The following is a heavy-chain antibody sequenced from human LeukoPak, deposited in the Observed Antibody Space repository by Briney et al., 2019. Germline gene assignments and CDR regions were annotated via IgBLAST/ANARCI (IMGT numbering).Heavy chain of an antibody. Sequence: GGSLRLSCAASGFTLNSYSMDWVRQAPGKGLEWVSSISSSSDYIYYADSVKGRFTISRDNAKNSLYLQMNSLRAEDTAVYYCARAPPDYAKDYWGQGTLVTVSS. J-gene: IGHJ4*02. CDR3: ARAPPDYAKDY. CDR1: GFTLNSYS. D-gene: IGHD4-17*01. V-gene: IGHV3-21*01. CDR2: ISSSSDYI.